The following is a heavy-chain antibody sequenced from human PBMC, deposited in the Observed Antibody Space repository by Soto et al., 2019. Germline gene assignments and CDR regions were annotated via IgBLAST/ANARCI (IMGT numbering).Heavy chain of an antibody. D-gene: IGHD6-13*01. J-gene: IGHJ4*02. Sequence: SETLSLTCTLSGGSISSGRYYSSWIRQHPGKGLEWIGYIYYSGSTYYNPSLKSRVTISVDTSKNQFSLKLSSVTAADTAVYYCARASSSWDLWGQGTLVTVSS. V-gene: IGHV4-31*03. CDR1: GGSISSGRYY. CDR3: ARASSSWDL. CDR2: IYYSGST.